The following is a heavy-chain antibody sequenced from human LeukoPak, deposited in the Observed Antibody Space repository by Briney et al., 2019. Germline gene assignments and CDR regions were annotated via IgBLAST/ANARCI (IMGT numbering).Heavy chain of an antibody. CDR3: AKDPTTVTTLYYFDY. V-gene: IGHV3-23*01. CDR2: ISGSGGST. J-gene: IGHJ4*02. D-gene: IGHD4-17*01. CDR1: GFTFSSYA. Sequence: GGALRLSCAASGFTFSSYAMSWVRQAPGKGLEWVSAISGSGGSTYYADSVKGRFTISRDNSKNTLYLQMNSLRAEDTAVYYCAKDPTTVTTLYYFDYWGQGTLVTVSS.